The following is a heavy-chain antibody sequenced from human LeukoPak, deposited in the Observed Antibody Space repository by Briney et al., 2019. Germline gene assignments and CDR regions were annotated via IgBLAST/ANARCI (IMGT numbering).Heavy chain of an antibody. Sequence: QPGGSLRLSCAASGFTFSSYAMSWVRQAPGKGLEWVSAISGSGGSTYYADSVKGRFTISRDNSKNTLYLQMNSLKAEDTAVYYCAKDGRYFDWLSLYWGQGTLVTVSS. CDR1: GFTFSSYA. J-gene: IGHJ4*02. V-gene: IGHV3-23*01. D-gene: IGHD3-9*01. CDR2: ISGSGGST. CDR3: AKDGRYFDWLSLY.